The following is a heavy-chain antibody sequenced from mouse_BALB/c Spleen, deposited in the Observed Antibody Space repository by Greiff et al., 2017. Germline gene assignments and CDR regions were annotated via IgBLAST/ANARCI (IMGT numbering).Heavy chain of an antibody. CDR1: GFNIKDTY. D-gene: IGHD1-1*01. Sequence: VQLQQSGAELVKPGASVKLSCTASGFNIKDTYMHWVKQRPEQSLEWIGRIDTANGNTKYDPKFQGKATITADTSYNTAYLQLSSLTSEDTAVYYFARGYYYGSSPMDYWGQGTSVTVSS. J-gene: IGHJ4*01. CDR3: ARGYYYGSSPMDY. CDR2: IDTANGNT. V-gene: IGHV14-3*02.